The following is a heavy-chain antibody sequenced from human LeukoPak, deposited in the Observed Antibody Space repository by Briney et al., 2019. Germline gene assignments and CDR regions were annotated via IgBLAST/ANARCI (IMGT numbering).Heavy chain of an antibody. Sequence: PSETLSLTCAVYGGSFSGYYWSWIRQPPGKGLEWIGEINHSGSTNYNPSLKSRVTMSVDTSKNQFSLKLSSVTAADTAVYYCARGHQTAAYYYYYMDVWGKGTTVTVSS. CDR1: GGSFSGYY. J-gene: IGHJ6*03. V-gene: IGHV4-34*01. CDR3: ARGHQTAAYYYYYMDV. CDR2: INHSGST.